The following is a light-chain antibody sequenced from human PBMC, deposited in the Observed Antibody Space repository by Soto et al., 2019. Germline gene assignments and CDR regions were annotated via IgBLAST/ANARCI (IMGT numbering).Light chain of an antibody. V-gene: IGLV2-14*01. Sequence: QSALPQPASGSGSPGQSITISCTGTSSDVGDYDDVSWYQQHPGKAPKLMIHEVRNRPSGFSNRVSGSKSGNTASLTISGLQAEDEADYYCSSYTSSNTWVFGGGTKLTVL. J-gene: IGLJ3*02. CDR3: SSYTSSNTWV. CDR1: SSDVGDYDD. CDR2: EVR.